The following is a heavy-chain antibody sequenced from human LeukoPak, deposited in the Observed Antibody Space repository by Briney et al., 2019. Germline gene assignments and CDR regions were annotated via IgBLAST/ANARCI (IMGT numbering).Heavy chain of an antibody. J-gene: IGHJ4*02. Sequence: SETLSLTCPVSGGSISSGSYYWSWIRQPAGKGLEWIGRIYTSGSTNYNPSLESRVTISVDTSKNQFSLKLSSVTAADTAVYYCASELLSYDISYYFDYWGQGTLVTVSS. CDR2: IYTSGST. CDR1: GGSISSGSYY. CDR3: ASELLSYDISYYFDY. D-gene: IGHD3-9*01. V-gene: IGHV4-61*02.